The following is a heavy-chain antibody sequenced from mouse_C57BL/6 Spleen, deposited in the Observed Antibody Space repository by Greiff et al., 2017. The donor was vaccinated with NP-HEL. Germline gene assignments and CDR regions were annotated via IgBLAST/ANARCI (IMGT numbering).Heavy chain of an antibody. CDR1: GYTFTSYT. CDR3: ATIATVVATDYAMDY. CDR2: INPSSGYT. D-gene: IGHD1-1*01. V-gene: IGHV1-4*01. J-gene: IGHJ4*01. Sequence: VQLQESGAELVRPGASVKMSCKASGYTFTSYTMHWVKQRPGQGLEWIGYINPSSGYTKYNQKFKDKATLTADKSSSTAYMQLSSLTSEDSAVYYCATIATVVATDYAMDYWGQGTSVTVSS.